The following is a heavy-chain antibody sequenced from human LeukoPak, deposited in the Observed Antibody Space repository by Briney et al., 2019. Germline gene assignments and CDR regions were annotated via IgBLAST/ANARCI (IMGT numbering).Heavy chain of an antibody. V-gene: IGHV3-7*01. CDR2: INDDGSGE. Sequence: PGGSLRLSCAASGFTFSSYWMSWVRQAPGKGLEWVANINDDGSGEYYVDSVKGRFTISKDNAKYSLYLQMNSLRAEDTAVYYCVREVNAHFPAWGQGTLVTVST. CDR3: VREVNAHFPA. D-gene: IGHD3-3*02. J-gene: IGHJ4*02. CDR1: GFTFSSYW.